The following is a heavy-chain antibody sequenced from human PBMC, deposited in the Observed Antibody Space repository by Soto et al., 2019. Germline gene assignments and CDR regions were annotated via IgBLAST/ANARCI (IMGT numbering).Heavy chain of an antibody. CDR2: IDSDGGST. CDR3: ARDIPGYFDL. CDR1: GFTFSNHW. J-gene: IGHJ2*01. Sequence: EVQLVESGGGLVQPGGSLRLSCEASGFTFSNHWMHWVRQVPGKGLVWVSRIDSDGGSTSYADAVKGRCTISRDNAKNTLYLQMNSLSAEDTAVYYCARDIPGYFDLWGRGTLVTVSS. D-gene: IGHD2-21*01. V-gene: IGHV3-74*01.